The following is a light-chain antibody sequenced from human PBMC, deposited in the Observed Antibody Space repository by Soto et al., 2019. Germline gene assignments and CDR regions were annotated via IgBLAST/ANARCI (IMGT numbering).Light chain of an antibody. CDR3: AAWDDSLSSPV. CDR1: SSNIGSNS. V-gene: IGLV1-47*01. Sequence: QSVLPQPPSASGTPGQKVTISCSGTSSNIGSNSVSWYQQLPGTAPKLLIYRNNQRPSGVPDRFSGSKSGTSASLAISGLRSEDEADYYCAAWDDSLSSPVFGGGTKLTVL. CDR2: RNN. J-gene: IGLJ3*02.